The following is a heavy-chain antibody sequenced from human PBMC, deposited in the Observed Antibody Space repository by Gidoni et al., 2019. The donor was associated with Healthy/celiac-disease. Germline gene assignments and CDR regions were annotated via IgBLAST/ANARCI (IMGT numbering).Heavy chain of an antibody. CDR2: ISYDGSNK. CDR1: GFTFSSYA. J-gene: IGHJ4*02. D-gene: IGHD6-19*01. CDR3: ARQHSGWTAYFDY. V-gene: IGHV3-30-3*01. Sequence: QVQLVESGGGVVQPGRSLRLSCAASGFTFSSYAMHWVRQAPGKGLEWVAVISYDGSNKYYADSVKGRFTISRDNSKNTLYLQMNSLRAEDTAVYYCARQHSGWTAYFDYWGQGTLATVSS.